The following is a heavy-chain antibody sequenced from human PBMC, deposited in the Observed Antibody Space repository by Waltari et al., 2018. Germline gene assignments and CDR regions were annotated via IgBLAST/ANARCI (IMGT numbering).Heavy chain of an antibody. CDR1: GLIFIKYG. Sequence: EVQLVESGGGLVQPGGSLRLSCAVSGLIFIKYGMHWVRQVPGKGLEWVSGLTLDSGRIGYADSVKGRFTISRDDAKNSVFLQMNSLRPEDTALYFCGKDLTPGGMDVWGQGTAVTVAS. CDR3: GKDLTPGGMDV. J-gene: IGHJ6*02. V-gene: IGHV3-9*01. CDR2: LTLDSGRI. D-gene: IGHD1-20*01.